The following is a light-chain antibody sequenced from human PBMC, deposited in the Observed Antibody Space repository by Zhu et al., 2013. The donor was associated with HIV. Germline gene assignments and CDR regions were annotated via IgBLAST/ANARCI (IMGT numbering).Light chain of an antibody. CDR1: QSVSTY. V-gene: IGKV3-11*01. CDR2: HAS. CDR3: QQYGTSLT. Sequence: EIVLTQSPATLSLSPGERATLSCRASQSVSTYLAWYQQKPGQAPRLLIYHASNRATGIPARFSGSGSGTDFTLTISRLEPEDFAVYYCQQYGTSLTFGGGTKVEIK. J-gene: IGKJ4*01.